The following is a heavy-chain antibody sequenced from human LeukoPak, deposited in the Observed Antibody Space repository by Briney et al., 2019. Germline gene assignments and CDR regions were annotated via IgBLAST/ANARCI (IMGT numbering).Heavy chain of an antibody. V-gene: IGHV3-21*01. D-gene: IGHD5-12*01. CDR2: ISSRSSYI. CDR3: ARDPFSGYDKRVYYFDY. Sequence: GGSLRLSCAASGFTFSSYTMNWVRQALGKGLEWVSSISSRSSYIYYADSVKGRFTISRDNAKHSLYLQMNSLRAEDTAVYYRARDPFSGYDKRVYYFDYWGQGTLVTVSS. J-gene: IGHJ4*02. CDR1: GFTFSSYT.